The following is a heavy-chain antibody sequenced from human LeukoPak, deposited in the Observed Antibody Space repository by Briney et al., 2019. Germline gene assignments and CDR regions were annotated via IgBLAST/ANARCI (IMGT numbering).Heavy chain of an antibody. V-gene: IGHV3-48*03. D-gene: IGHD6-6*01. CDR3: ASRDGSSPFH. Sequence: PGGSLRLSCAASGFTFSSYEMNWVRQAPGKGLEWVSYISSSGSTIYYADSVKGRFTISRDNAKNSLYPQMNSLRAEDTAVYYCASRDGSSPFHWGQGTLVTVSS. CDR1: GFTFSSYE. CDR2: ISSSGSTI. J-gene: IGHJ4*02.